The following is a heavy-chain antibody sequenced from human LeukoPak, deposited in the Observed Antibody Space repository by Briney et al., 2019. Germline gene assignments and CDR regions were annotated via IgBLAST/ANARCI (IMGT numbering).Heavy chain of an antibody. J-gene: IGHJ6*02. V-gene: IGHV1-58*02. CDR3: AAVLGQQLVYYYGMDV. CDR1: GFTFSSSG. D-gene: IGHD6-13*01. Sequence: TSLKVSCKGSGFTFSSSGMHWVRQARGQGLEWIGWIVPGSGNTNYAQKFQERVTLTRDMSTSTAYMELSGLRSEDTAVYYCAAVLGQQLVYYYGMDVWGQGTTVTVSS. CDR2: IVPGSGNT.